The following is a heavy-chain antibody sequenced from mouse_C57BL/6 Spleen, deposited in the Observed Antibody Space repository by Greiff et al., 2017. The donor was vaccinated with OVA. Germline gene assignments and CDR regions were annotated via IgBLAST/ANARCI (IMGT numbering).Heavy chain of an antibody. CDR1: GYTFTSYW. Sequence: QVQLQQPGTELVKPGASVKLSCKASGYTFTSYWMHWVKQRPGQGLAWIGNINPSNGGTTYTEKFKSKATLTVDKSSSTAYMQLSSLISEDSAVYYCARTYYGSSYDDAMDYWGQGTSVTVSS. V-gene: IGHV1-53*01. D-gene: IGHD1-1*01. J-gene: IGHJ4*01. CDR2: INPSNGGT. CDR3: ARTYYGSSYDDAMDY.